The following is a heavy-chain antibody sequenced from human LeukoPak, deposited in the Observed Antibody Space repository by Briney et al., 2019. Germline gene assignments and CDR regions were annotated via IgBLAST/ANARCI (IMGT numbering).Heavy chain of an antibody. CDR1: GGSISSGSYY. CDR2: MYTSGST. D-gene: IGHD3-22*01. CDR3: ARVHYDSSGYYESVHFDY. Sequence: SETLSLTCTVSGGSISSGSYYWSWIRQPAGKGLEWIGRMYTSGSTKYNPSLKGRVTISVDTSKNQFSLKLSSVTAADTAVYYCARVHYDSSGYYESVHFDYWGQGTLVTVSS. J-gene: IGHJ4*02. V-gene: IGHV4-61*02.